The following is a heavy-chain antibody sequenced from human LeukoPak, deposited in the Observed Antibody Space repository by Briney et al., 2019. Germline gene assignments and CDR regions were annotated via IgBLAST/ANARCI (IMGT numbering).Heavy chain of an antibody. CDR1: GYTFTSYY. CDR3: ARDRPLRVGATSPIYYFDY. D-gene: IGHD1-26*01. J-gene: IGHJ4*02. V-gene: IGHV1-46*01. Sequence: ASVKVSCTASGYTFTSYYMHWVRQAPGQGLEWMGIINPSGGSTSYAQKFQGRVTMTRDTSTSTVYMELSSLRSEDTAVYYCARDRPLRVGATSPIYYFDYWGQGTLVTVSS. CDR2: INPSGGST.